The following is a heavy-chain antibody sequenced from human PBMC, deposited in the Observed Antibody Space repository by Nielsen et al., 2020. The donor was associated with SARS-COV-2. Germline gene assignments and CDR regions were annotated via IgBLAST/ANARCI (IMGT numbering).Heavy chain of an antibody. V-gene: IGHV4-59*01. CDR3: ARGTTHDYFDY. D-gene: IGHD4-17*01. J-gene: IGHJ4*02. CDR2: MYYSGNT. CDR1: GGAISSYY. Sequence: SETLSLTCTVSGGAISSYYWSWIRQPPGKGLEWIGNMYYSGNTNYNPSLKSRVTISVDTSKNQLSLKLSSVTAADTAVYYCARGTTHDYFDYRGQGTLVTVSS.